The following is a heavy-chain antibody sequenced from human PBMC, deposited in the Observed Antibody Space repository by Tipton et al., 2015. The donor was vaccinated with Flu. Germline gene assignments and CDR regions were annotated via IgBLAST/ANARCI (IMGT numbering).Heavy chain of an antibody. J-gene: IGHJ4*02. CDR2: INQDGSVN. D-gene: IGHD6-6*01. CDR1: GFSFSDYW. CDR3: ARHQSSSLLPFDY. Sequence: SLRLSCAASGFSFSDYWMHWVRQAPGKGLEWVANINQDGSVNYYVDSVKGRFTISRDNAKNSLSLQMSSPRAEDTGVYYCARHQSSSLLPFDYWDQGTLVTVSS. V-gene: IGHV3-7*01.